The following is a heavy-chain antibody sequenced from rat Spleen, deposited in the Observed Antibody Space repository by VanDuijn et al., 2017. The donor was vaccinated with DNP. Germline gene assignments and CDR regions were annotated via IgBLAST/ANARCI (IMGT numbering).Heavy chain of an antibody. CDR1: GFTFNNHW. CDR2: ITSSGGNT. V-gene: IGHV5-31*01. D-gene: IGHD5-1*01. CDR3: ARGLGARFDY. Sequence: EVQLVESGGDLVQPGRSLKLSCVASGFTFNNHWMTWIRQVPGKGLEWVASITSSGGNTFYPDSVKGRFTISRDDARNTLYLQMNSLRSGDTATYYCARGLGARFDYWGQGVMVTVSS. J-gene: IGHJ2*01.